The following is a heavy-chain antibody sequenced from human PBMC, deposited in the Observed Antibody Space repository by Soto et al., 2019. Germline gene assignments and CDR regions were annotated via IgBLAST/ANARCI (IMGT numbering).Heavy chain of an antibody. V-gene: IGHV3-21*01. CDR1: GFTFSSYS. J-gene: IGHJ4*02. Sequence: NPGGSLRLSCAASGFTFSSYSMNWVRQAPGKGLEWVSSISSSSSYVYYADSVKGRFTISRDNAKNSLYLQMNSLRAEDTAVYYCARAPYSSSSHHFDYWGQGTLVTVSS. CDR3: ARAPYSSSSHHFDY. CDR2: ISSSSSYV. D-gene: IGHD6-6*01.